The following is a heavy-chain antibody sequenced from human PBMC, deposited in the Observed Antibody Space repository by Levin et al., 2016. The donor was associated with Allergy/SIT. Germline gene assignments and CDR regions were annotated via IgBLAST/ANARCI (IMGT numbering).Heavy chain of an antibody. CDR3: ARVYSSSSGRALDY. V-gene: IGHV3-7*03. CDR2: IKEDGSGN. D-gene: IGHD6-6*01. J-gene: IGHJ4*02. Sequence: WIRQPPGKGLEWVANIKEDGSGNYYVDSVKGRFTVSRDNAKRSLYVQMNSLRAEDTAVYYCARVYSSSSGRALDYWGQGTLVTVSS.